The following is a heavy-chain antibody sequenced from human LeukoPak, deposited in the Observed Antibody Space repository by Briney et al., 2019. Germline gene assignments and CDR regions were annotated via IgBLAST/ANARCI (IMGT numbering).Heavy chain of an antibody. CDR3: AGSVVPAAIGWFDP. D-gene: IGHD2-2*01. J-gene: IGHJ5*02. CDR1: GGSISSSSYY. CDR2: IYTSGST. Sequence: SETLSLTCTVSGGSISSSSYYWGWIRQPPGKGLEWIGRIYTSGSTNYNPSLKSRVTMSVDTSKNQFSLKLSSVTAADTAVYYCAGSVVPAAIGWFDPWGQGTLVTVSS. V-gene: IGHV4-61*05.